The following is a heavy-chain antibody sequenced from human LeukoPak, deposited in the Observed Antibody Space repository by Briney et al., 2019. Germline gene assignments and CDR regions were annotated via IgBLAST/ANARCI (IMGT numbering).Heavy chain of an antibody. CDR3: ARSKSYSSGWTDFDY. Sequence: GGSLRLSCAASGFSFSSHDMHWVRQPTGKGLEWVSVIGTAGNTYYADSVKGRFTISRENAKNSLYLQMDNLRAGDTAVYYWARSKSYSSGWTDFDYWGQGTLVTVSS. CDR1: GFSFSSHD. CDR2: IGTAGNT. V-gene: IGHV3-13*01. D-gene: IGHD6-19*01. J-gene: IGHJ4*02.